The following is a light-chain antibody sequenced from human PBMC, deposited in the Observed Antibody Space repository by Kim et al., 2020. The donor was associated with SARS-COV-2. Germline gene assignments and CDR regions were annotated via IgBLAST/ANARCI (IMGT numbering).Light chain of an antibody. CDR2: DTS. CDR3: LLFYSGGHVV. V-gene: IGLV7-46*01. J-gene: IGLJ2*01. CDR1: TVPVTRNFF. Sequence: GGAVTLTGDSSTVPVTRNFFPYWFQQKPGQAPSILIYDTSNKHSCTTARFSGSLLGGKAALTLSGAQPEDESEYYCLLFYSGGHVVFGGGTQLTVL.